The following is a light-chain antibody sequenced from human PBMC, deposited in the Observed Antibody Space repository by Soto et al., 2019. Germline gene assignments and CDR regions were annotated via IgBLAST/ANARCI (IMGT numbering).Light chain of an antibody. CDR2: TAS. CDR3: QKGNSFPLT. V-gene: IGKV1-13*02. J-gene: IGKJ4*01. Sequence: AIQLTQSPSSLSASVGDRVTITCRASQGISSALAWYQQKPGKAPKLLISTASSLQSGVPSRFGGSVSGTDFTLTIGSLHPEVLATYYCQKGNSFPLTFGGGTKGEI. CDR1: QGISSA.